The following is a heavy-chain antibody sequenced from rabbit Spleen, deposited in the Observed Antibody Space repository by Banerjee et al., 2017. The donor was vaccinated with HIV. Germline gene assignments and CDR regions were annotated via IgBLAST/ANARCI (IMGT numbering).Heavy chain of an antibody. J-gene: IGHJ4*01. CDR2: IYTTNGST. D-gene: IGHD1-1*01. Sequence: QEQLVESGGGLVQPGGSLRLSCKASGFDFSNYYYIYWVRQAPGKGLELIAWIYTTNGSTWYATWVNGRFTISSHDAQNTLYLQLSSLTAADTATYFCVRARPYPFVLWGPGTLVTVS. V-gene: IGHV1S43*01. CDR1: GFDFSNYYY. CDR3: VRARPYPFVL.